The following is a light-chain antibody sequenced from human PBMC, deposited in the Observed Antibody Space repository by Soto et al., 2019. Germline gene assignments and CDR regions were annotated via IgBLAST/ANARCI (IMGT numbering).Light chain of an antibody. CDR1: QSVSSY. CDR3: QQRSKWPPYT. J-gene: IGKJ2*01. Sequence: EIVLTQSPATLSLSPGERATLSCSASQSVSSYLAWYQQKPGQAPRLLIYDASNRATGIPARFSASGSGKDFTLTISSLEPEDFAVYYCQQRSKWPPYTFGQGTKLEIK. V-gene: IGKV3-11*01. CDR2: DAS.